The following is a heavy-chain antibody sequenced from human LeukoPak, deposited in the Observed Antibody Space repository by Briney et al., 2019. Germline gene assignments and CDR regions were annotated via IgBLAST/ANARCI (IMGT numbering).Heavy chain of an antibody. D-gene: IGHD3-22*01. CDR1: GGSISSYY. CDR2: IYYSGST. J-gene: IGHJ4*02. V-gene: IGHV4-59*01. CDR3: ARATYYDSSGYYYVPPYFDY. Sequence: PSETLSLTCTVSGGSISSYYWSWIRQPPGKGLEWIGYIYYSGSTNYNPSLKSRVTISVDTSKNQFSLKLSSVTAADTAVYYCARATYYDSSGYYYVPPYFDYWGQGTLVTVSS.